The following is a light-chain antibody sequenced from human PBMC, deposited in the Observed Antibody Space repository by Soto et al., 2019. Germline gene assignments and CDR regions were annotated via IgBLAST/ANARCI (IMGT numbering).Light chain of an antibody. J-gene: IGLJ1*01. CDR2: EVT. CDR1: ISYPTSYNY. Sequence: QSVLTQPASVSWSPGHSVTISCAGTISYPTSYNYFSWYQQRPGQAPKVLIYEVTNRPSGVSNRFSGSKSGTTPSLTISGLKAEDEADYYCSSPTNSDTVYVFATWTKVTVL. CDR3: SSPTNSDTVYV. V-gene: IGLV2-14*01.